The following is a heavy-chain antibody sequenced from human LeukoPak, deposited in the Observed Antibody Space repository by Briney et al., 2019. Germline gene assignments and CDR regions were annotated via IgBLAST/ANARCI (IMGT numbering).Heavy chain of an antibody. CDR2: IYYSGST. CDR3: ARERWELLAFDI. CDR1: GGSISSYY. D-gene: IGHD1-26*01. Sequence: SETLSLTCTVSGGSISSYYWSWIRQPPGKGLEWIGYIYYSGSTNYNPSLKSRVTISVDTSKNQSSLKLSSVTAADTAVYYCARERWELLAFDIWGQGTMVTVSS. J-gene: IGHJ3*02. V-gene: IGHV4-59*01.